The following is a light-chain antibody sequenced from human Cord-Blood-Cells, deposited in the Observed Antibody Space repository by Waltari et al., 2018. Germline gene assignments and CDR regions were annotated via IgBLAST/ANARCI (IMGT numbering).Light chain of an antibody. CDR1: QSLLHSNGYNY. CDR3: MQALQTPT. Sequence: DSVMTQSPLSLPVTPGEPASISCRSSQSLLHSNGYNYLDWYLQKPGQSPQLLIYLGSNRASGVPDRFSGSGSGTDFTLKISRVEADDVGVYYCMQALQTPTFGPGTKVDIK. V-gene: IGKV2-28*01. CDR2: LGS. J-gene: IGKJ3*01.